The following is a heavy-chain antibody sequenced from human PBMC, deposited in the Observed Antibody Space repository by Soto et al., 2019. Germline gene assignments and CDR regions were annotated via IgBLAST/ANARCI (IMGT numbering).Heavy chain of an antibody. CDR3: ARATTIRFLEWSSPPHGMDV. V-gene: IGHV6-1*01. Sequence: PSQTLSLTCAISGDSVSSNSAAWNWIRQSPSRGLEWLGGTYYRSKWYNDYAVSVKSRITINPDTSKNQFSLQLNSVTPEDTAVYYCARATTIRFLEWSSPPHGMDVWGQGTTVTVSS. D-gene: IGHD3-3*01. J-gene: IGHJ6*02. CDR1: GDSVSSNSAA. CDR2: TYYRSKWYN.